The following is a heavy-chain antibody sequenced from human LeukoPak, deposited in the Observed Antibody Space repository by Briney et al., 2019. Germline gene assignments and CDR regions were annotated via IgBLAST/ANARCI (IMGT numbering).Heavy chain of an antibody. D-gene: IGHD3-16*01. CDR1: GFTFSSYA. V-gene: IGHV3-23*01. CDR2: ISGSGRRT. J-gene: IGHJ6*03. CDR3: AKDYAGGWPKRGMDV. Sequence: GGSLRLSCAASGFTFSSYAMSWVRQAPGKGLEWVSAISGSGRRTYSADSVRGRFTISRDNSKNTVYLQMNSLRAEDTAVYYCAKDYAGGWPKRGMDVWGKGATVTVSS.